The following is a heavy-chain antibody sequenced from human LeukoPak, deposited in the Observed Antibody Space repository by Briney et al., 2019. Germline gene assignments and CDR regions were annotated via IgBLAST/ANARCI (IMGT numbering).Heavy chain of an antibody. CDR2: INHSGST. CDR1: GGSFSGYY. CDR3: ARVCTYYYDSSGYPVDAFDI. V-gene: IGHV4-34*01. Sequence: SETLSLTCAVYGGSFSGYYWSWIRQPPGKGLEWIGEINHSGSTNYNPSLKSRVTISVDTSKNQFSLKLSSVTAADTAVYYCARVCTYYYDSSGYPVDAFDIWGQGTMVTVSS. D-gene: IGHD3-22*01. J-gene: IGHJ3*02.